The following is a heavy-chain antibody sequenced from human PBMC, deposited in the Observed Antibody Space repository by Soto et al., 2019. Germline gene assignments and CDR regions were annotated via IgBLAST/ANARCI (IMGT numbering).Heavy chain of an antibody. CDR2: ISGSGGST. CDR1: GFTFSSYA. Sequence: GGSLRLSCAASGFTFSSYAMSWVRQAPGKGLEWVSSISGSGGSTYYGDSVKGRFTISRDNSKNTLFLHMNSLRVEDTAVYYCGKDPNGDYIGAFDIWGQGTMVTVSS. CDR3: GKDPNGDYIGAFDI. V-gene: IGHV3-23*01. D-gene: IGHD4-17*01. J-gene: IGHJ3*02.